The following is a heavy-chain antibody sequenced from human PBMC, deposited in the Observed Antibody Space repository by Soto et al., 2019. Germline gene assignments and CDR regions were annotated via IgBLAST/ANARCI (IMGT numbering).Heavy chain of an antibody. Sequence: QVQLVESGGGVVQPGRSLRLSCAASGFTFSSYGMHWVRQAPGKGLELVAVISYDGSNKYYADSVKGRFTISRDNSKNTLYLQMNSLRAEDTAVYYCAKRGDSDGGMDVWGQGTKVTVSS. V-gene: IGHV3-30*18. CDR1: GFTFSSYG. D-gene: IGHD2-21*02. CDR3: AKRGDSDGGMDV. J-gene: IGHJ6*02. CDR2: ISYDGSNK.